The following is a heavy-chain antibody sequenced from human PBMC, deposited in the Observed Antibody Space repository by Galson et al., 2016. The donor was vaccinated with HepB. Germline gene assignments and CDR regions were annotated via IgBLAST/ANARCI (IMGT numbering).Heavy chain of an antibody. V-gene: IGHV3-7*01. Sequence: SLRLSCAASGFTFSSYWMSWVRQAPGKGLEWVANIKQDESEKYYVDSIKGRFTISRDNAKNSLYLQMNSLRAEDTAVYYCARVGWVYYYYGMDVWGQGTTVTVS. CDR3: ARVGWVYYYYGMDV. J-gene: IGHJ6*02. CDR1: GFTFSSYW. D-gene: IGHD6-19*01. CDR2: IKQDESEK.